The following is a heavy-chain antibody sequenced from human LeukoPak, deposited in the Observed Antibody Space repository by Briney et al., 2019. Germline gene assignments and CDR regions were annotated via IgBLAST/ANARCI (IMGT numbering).Heavy chain of an antibody. CDR3: ARGSSQYYFDY. D-gene: IGHD3-10*01. J-gene: IGHJ4*02. V-gene: IGHV4-38-2*02. CDR1: GYSISSGYY. CDR2: IYNSGST. Sequence: SETLSLTCTVSGYSISSGYYWGWIRQPPGKGLEWIGSIYNSGSTNYNPSLKSRVTISVDTSKNQFSLKLSSVTAADTAVYYCARGSSQYYFDYWGQGTLVTVSS.